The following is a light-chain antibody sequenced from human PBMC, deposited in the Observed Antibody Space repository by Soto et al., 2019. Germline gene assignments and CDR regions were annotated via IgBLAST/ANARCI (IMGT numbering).Light chain of an antibody. V-gene: IGKV3-20*01. CDR3: QQYGPSPPRT. CDR1: QSVSSSY. Sequence: EIVLTQSPGTLSLSPGERATLSCRASQSVSSSYLAWYQQTPGQAPRLLIYGASRRATGIPDRFSGSGSGTDFTLTISRLEPEDFAVYYCQQYGPSPPRTFGQGTKVEIK. J-gene: IGKJ1*01. CDR2: GAS.